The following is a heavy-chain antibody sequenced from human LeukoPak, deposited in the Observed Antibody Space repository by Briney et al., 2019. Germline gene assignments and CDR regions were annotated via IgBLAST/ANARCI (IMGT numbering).Heavy chain of an antibody. Sequence: GGSLRLSCAASGFTFSDYYMSWIRQAPGKGLEWVSYISSSGSTIYYADSVKGRFTISRDNAKNSLYLQMNILRAVDTAVYYCARTSEEMATKYYYYYMDVWGKGTTVTVSS. J-gene: IGHJ6*03. CDR2: ISSSGSTI. CDR3: ARTSEEMATKYYYYYMDV. V-gene: IGHV3-11*04. D-gene: IGHD5-24*01. CDR1: GFTFSDYY.